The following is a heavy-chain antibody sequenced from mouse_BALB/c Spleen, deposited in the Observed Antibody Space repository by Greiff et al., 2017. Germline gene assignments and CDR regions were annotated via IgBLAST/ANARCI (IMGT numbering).Heavy chain of an antibody. D-gene: IGHD1-1*01. CDR3: ARGGRSRAMDD. CDR1: GYTFTDYA. V-gene: IGHV1S137*01. J-gene: IGHJ4*01. CDR2: ISTYYGDA. Sequence: VKLMESGAELVRPGVSVKISCKGSGYTFTDYAMHWVKQSHAKSLEWIGVISTYYGDASYNQKFKGKATMTVDKSSSTAYMELARLTSEDSAIYYCARGGRSRAMDDWGQGTSGTVSS.